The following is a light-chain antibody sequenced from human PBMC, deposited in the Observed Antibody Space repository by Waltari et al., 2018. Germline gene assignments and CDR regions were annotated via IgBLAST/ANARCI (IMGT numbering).Light chain of an antibody. V-gene: IGKV3-20*01. J-gene: IGKJ1*01. CDR2: ATS. CDR1: QAVSRF. CDR3: QKYGSLPAT. Sequence: EIVLTQSLGPLSLSPGERATLPCRASQAVSRFLAWYQQKPGQAPRLLIYATSTRATCIPDRFSGSGSGTDFSITSSRLEPEDFAVYYCQKYGSLPATFGQGTKVEIK.